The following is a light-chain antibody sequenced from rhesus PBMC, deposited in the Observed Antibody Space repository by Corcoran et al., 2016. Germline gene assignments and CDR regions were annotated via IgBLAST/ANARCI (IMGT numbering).Light chain of an antibody. CDR2: KAS. J-gene: IGKJ4*01. V-gene: IGKV1-74*01. Sequence: DIQMTQSPSSLSASVGDRVTITCRASENVNNYLNWHQQKPGKAPKLLIYKASTLQSGVPSRFSGSGSGTDYTFTISCLQPEDVATYYCQHGYGTPLTFGGGTKVEIK. CDR3: QHGYGTPLT. CDR1: ENVNNY.